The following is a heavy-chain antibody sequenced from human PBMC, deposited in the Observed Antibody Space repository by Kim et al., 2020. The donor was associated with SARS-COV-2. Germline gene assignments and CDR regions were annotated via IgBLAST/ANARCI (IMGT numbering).Heavy chain of an antibody. D-gene: IGHD1-7*01. Sequence: SVKVSCKASGGTFSSYAISWVRQAPGQGLEWMGGIIPIFGTANYAQKFQGRVTITADESTSTAYMELSSLRSEDTAVYYCARGPLGITGTTNWFDPWGQGTLVTVSS. CDR2: IIPIFGTA. V-gene: IGHV1-69*13. CDR1: GGTFSSYA. J-gene: IGHJ5*02. CDR3: ARGPLGITGTTNWFDP.